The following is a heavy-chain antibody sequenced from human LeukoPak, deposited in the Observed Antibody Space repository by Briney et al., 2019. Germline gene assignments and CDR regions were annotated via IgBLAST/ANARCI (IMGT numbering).Heavy chain of an antibody. V-gene: IGHV4-39*01. CDR3: ARHFHHSNNWFDP. D-gene: IGHD4-11*01. CDR2: IYYSGST. Sequence: SETLSLTCNVSGGSISSSTYYCSWIRQPPGMGLEWIGSIYYSGSTLYNASLKSRVTISVDTSKNHFSLKLSSVTAADTAVYYCARHFHHSNNWFDPWGQGTLVTVSS. CDR1: GGSISSSTYY. J-gene: IGHJ5*02.